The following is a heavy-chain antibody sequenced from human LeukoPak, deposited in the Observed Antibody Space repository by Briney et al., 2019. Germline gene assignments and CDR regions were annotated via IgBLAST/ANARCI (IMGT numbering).Heavy chain of an antibody. CDR3: AKERSSWYYFDY. D-gene: IGHD6-13*01. J-gene: IGHJ4*02. CDR1: GFSFSTSA. CDR2: ISGSGGST. V-gene: IGHV3-23*01. Sequence: GGSLRLSCAASGFSFSTSAMSWVRQAPGKGLEWVSAISGSGGSTYYADSVKGRFTISRDNSKNTLYLQMNSLRAEDTAVYYCAKERSSWYYFDYWGQGTLVTVSS.